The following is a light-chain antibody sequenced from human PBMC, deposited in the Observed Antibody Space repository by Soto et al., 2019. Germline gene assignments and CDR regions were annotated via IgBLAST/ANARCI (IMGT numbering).Light chain of an antibody. Sequence: DIQMTQSPSTLSASVGDRVTITCRASQSVSSWLAWYQQKPGKAPNLLIYTASSVESVVPSRFSGSGSGTEFTLTISSLQPDDFATYYCKQYNSAWTCGQGTTVESK. J-gene: IGKJ1*01. CDR2: TAS. CDR3: KQYNSAWT. CDR1: QSVSSW. V-gene: IGKV1-5*03.